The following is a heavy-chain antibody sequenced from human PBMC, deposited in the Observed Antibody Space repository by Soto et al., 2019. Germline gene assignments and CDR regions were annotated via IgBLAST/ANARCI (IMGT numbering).Heavy chain of an antibody. Sequence: DVQLVESGGGLVKPGGSLRLSCAASGFIFSSHNMNWVRQAPGKGLEWVSSITGSSSYIFYADSVKGRFTISRDNAKNTVYLQMNSLRAEDTGLYYCARLVASETGYGMDVWGQGTTVTVSS. J-gene: IGHJ6*02. V-gene: IGHV3-21*06. CDR3: ARLVASETGYGMDV. CDR1: GFIFSSHN. CDR2: ITGSSSYI. D-gene: IGHD3-9*01.